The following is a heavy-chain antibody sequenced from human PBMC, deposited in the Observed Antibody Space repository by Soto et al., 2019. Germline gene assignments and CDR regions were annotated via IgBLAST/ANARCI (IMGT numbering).Heavy chain of an antibody. CDR1: GFTFSSYG. CDR2: ILYDGSNK. Sequence: QVQLVESGGGVVQPGRSLRHSCAASGFTFSSYGMHWVRQAPGKGLEWVAVILYDGSNKYYADSVKGRFTISRDNSKNPLYLQMNGLSGEDTAGYYCAKEGCSSTRCSRWGKSGYYRMDVWGQGTTVTVSS. D-gene: IGHD2-2*01. V-gene: IGHV3-30*18. CDR3: AKEGCSSTRCSRWGKSGYYRMDV. J-gene: IGHJ6*02.